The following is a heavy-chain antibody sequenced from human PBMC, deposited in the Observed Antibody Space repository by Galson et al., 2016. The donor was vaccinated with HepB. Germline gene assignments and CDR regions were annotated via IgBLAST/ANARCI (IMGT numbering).Heavy chain of an antibody. D-gene: IGHD6-19*01. CDR2: ISGKKGEALQGHT. Sequence: SVKVSCKASGYTFSASGITWLRQAPGQGLEWLGWISGKKGEALQGHTHYAQKIQGRVTKTIDTSTTTAYMELRNLIPDDTAVYYCARDHERTTEAGTPGAFDIWGQGTLVIVSS. V-gene: IGHV1-18*01. CDR3: ARDHERTTEAGTPGAFDI. J-gene: IGHJ3*02. CDR1: GYTFSASG.